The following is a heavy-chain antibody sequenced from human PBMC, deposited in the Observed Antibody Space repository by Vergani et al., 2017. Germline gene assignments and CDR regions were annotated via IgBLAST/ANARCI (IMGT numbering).Heavy chain of an antibody. J-gene: IGHJ4*02. Sequence: QLLLQDSGPGPVKPSETLSLTCGVSDGSINSRSYYWAWIRQPPGKGLEWIGMMFYSGTTYYNPSLKSRVTMSVDTSKNQFSLKLSSVTAADTAVYYCARLPYQQAVDNWGQGTLVTVSS. CDR3: ARLPYQQAVDN. V-gene: IGHV4-39*07. D-gene: IGHD2-2*01. CDR1: DGSINSRSYY. CDR2: MFYSGTT.